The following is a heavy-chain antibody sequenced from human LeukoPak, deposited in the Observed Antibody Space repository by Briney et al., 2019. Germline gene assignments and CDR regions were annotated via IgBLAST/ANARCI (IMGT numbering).Heavy chain of an antibody. Sequence: GGSLRLSCATSGFSFTTYWMSWVRQAPGKGLEWVANIRQDGSEKYYVGSVKGRFTISRDNAKNSLYLQMSSLRVEDTAVYYCATDRSRGASHWFDPWGQGTLVTVSS. V-gene: IGHV3-7*05. J-gene: IGHJ5*02. CDR1: GFSFTTYW. D-gene: IGHD3-10*01. CDR2: IRQDGSEK. CDR3: ATDRSRGASHWFDP.